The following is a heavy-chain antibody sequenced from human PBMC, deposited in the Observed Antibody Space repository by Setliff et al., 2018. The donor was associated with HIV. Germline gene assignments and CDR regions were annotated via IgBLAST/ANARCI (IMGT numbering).Heavy chain of an antibody. CDR3: SRGPPFDR. CDR1: GDSLSSGNYY. Sequence: PSETLSLTCTVSGDSLSSGNYYWTWIRQPAGKALEWIGRITNTGATEYNPSLKSRVTVSVDTSQNQFSLKLTSVTAADTATYFCSRGPPFDRWGRGTLVTVSS. V-gene: IGHV4-61*02. CDR2: ITNTGAT. J-gene: IGHJ2*01.